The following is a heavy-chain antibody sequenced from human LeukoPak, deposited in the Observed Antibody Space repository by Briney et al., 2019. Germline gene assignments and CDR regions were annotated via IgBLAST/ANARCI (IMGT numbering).Heavy chain of an antibody. V-gene: IGHV4-59*01. CDR2: IYYSGNT. D-gene: IGHD2-15*01. Sequence: SETLSLTCTVSGGSISSYYWSWIRQPPGKGLEWIGYIYYSGNTNYNPSLKSRVTISVDTSKNQFSLRPSSVTAADTAVYYCARSYCGGGSCGAFDIWGQGTMVTVSS. CDR1: GGSISSYY. CDR3: ARSYCGGGSCGAFDI. J-gene: IGHJ3*02.